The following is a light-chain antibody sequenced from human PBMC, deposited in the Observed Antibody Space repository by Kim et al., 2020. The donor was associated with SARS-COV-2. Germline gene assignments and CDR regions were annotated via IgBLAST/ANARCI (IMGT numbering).Light chain of an antibody. J-gene: IGLJ7*01. CDR1: TGPVTSGHF. V-gene: IGLV7-46*01. Sequence: PGGTVTLTCGSSTGPVTSGHFPYWFQQKPGQAPTTLIYDATNRDSWTPVRFSGSLLGGKAALTLSGAQPEDEADYYCFLFHSGVAVFGGGTQLTVL. CDR3: FLFHSGVAV. CDR2: DAT.